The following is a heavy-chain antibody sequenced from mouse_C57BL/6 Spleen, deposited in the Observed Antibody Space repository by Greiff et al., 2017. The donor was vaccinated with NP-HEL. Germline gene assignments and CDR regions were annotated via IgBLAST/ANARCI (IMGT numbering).Heavy chain of an antibody. D-gene: IGHD3-2*02. J-gene: IGHJ3*01. Sequence: QVHVKQPGAELVKPGASVKLSCKASGYTFTSYWMQWVKQRPGQGLEWIGEIDPSDSYTNYNQKFKGKATLTVDTSSSTAYMQLSSLTSEDSAVYYCANSGYEDAWFAYWGQGTLVTVSA. CDR3: ANSGYEDAWFAY. CDR2: IDPSDSYT. V-gene: IGHV1-50*01. CDR1: GYTFTSYW.